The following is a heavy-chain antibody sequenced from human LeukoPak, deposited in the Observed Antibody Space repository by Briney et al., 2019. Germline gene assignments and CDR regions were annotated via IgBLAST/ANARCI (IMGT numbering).Heavy chain of an antibody. V-gene: IGHV3-9*01. D-gene: IGHD3-9*01. CDR2: ISWNGDRI. Sequence: LPGGSLRLSCAASGFNFGGYAMHWVRQPPGKGLEWVLGISWNGDRIGYADSVKGRFTISRHNAKSSLYLQMNSLKAEGAAFYFCAKDGGAGCSDDWCPPDSWGQGTLVTVSS. J-gene: IGHJ4*02. CDR1: GFNFGGYA. CDR3: AKDGGAGCSDDWCPPDS.